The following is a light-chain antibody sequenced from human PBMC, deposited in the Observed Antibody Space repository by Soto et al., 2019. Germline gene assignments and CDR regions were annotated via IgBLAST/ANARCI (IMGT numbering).Light chain of an antibody. V-gene: IGKV1-16*01. CDR3: QQYHSYPAS. Sequence: DIQMTQSPSSLSASVGDRVTITCRASQCISSFLAWFQQKPGKAPKSLIYDASTLQSGVSSRFSGSGSDTHFTLTISSLQPEDFATYYCQQYHSYPASFGQGTKVEIK. CDR1: QCISSF. CDR2: DAS. J-gene: IGKJ1*01.